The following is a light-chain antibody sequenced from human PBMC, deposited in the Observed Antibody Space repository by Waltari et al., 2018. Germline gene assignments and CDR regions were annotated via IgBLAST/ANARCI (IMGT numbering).Light chain of an antibody. V-gene: IGLV2-14*01. CDR2: DVN. CDR1: ISDIGDYNY. J-gene: IGLJ3*02. CDR3: NSYTFSNTWV. Sequence: QSALTQPASVSGSPGQSITISCTGTISDIGDYNYVSWYQQYPGKAPTLIILDVNKRSSGVSNRFSGSKSGNTAFLTISGLQAEDEADYYCNSYTFSNTWVFGGGTKLTVL.